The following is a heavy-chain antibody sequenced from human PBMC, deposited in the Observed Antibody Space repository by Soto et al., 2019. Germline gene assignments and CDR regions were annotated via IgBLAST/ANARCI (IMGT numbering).Heavy chain of an antibody. Sequence: GGSLRLSCAASGFTFSSYGMHWVRQAPGKGLEWVAVISYDGSNKYYADSVKGRFTISRDNSKNTLYLQMNSLRAEDTAVYYCAKDGVDTAMGSNVLLWFGESYFDYWGQGTLVTVSS. CDR2: ISYDGSNK. V-gene: IGHV3-30*18. D-gene: IGHD3-10*01. CDR3: AKDGVDTAMGSNVLLWFGESYFDY. J-gene: IGHJ4*02. CDR1: GFTFSSYG.